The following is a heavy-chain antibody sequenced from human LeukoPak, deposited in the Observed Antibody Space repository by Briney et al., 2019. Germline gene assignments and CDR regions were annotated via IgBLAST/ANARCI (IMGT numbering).Heavy chain of an antibody. CDR3: ARIQAVGVPVAIDAYYSYGMDV. V-gene: IGHV1-69*04. CDR1: GGSFSRNA. J-gene: IGHJ6*02. Sequence: ASVKVSCKASGGSFSRNAISWVQQAPGQGLEWMGRFIPILGIATYAQKFQGRVTITADRSTSTAYMELSSLRSEDTAVYYCARIQAVGVPVAIDAYYSYGMDVWGQGTAVTVSS. CDR2: FIPILGIA. D-gene: IGHD2-2*02.